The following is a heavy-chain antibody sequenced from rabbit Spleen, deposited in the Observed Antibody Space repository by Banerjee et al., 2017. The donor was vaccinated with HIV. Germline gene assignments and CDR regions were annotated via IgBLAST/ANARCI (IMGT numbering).Heavy chain of an antibody. CDR3: ARDTSSSFSSYGMDL. CDR1: GFPFSNKAV. D-gene: IGHD1-1*01. CDR2: INTVTGKS. J-gene: IGHJ6*01. Sequence: QSLEESGGDLVKPEGSLTLTYKASGFPFSNKAVMCWVRQAPGKGLEWIACINTVTGKSVYASWAKGRFIMSKTSSSPVALQMTRLTAADMATYFCARDTSSSFSSYGMDLWGQGTLVTVS. V-gene: IGHV1S40*01.